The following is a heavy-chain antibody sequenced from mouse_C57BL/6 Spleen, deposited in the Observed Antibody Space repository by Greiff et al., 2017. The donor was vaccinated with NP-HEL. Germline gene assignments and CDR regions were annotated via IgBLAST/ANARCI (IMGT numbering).Heavy chain of an antibody. J-gene: IGHJ1*03. V-gene: IGHV1-69*01. D-gene: IGHD1-1*01. CDR1: GYTFTSYW. Sequence: QVQLQQPGAELVMPGASVKLSCKASGYTFTSYWMHWVKQRPGQGLEWIGEIDPSDSYTNYNQKFKGKSTLTVDKSSSTAYMQLSSLTSEDSAVYYCARSGTVVGYFDVWGTGTTVTVPS. CDR2: IDPSDSYT. CDR3: ARSGTVVGYFDV.